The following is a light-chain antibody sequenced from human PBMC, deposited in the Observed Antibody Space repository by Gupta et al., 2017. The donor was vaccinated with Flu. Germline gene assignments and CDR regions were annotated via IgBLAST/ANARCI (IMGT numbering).Light chain of an antibody. Sequence: VLTQSPGTLSLSPGERATLSCRASQSVSNSWLAWHQQKPGQAPRLLIYSASSRATGISDRFSGSGSGTDFTLTISRLELEDFAVYYCQKYGGSSWTFGQGTKVEI. J-gene: IGKJ1*01. CDR2: SAS. V-gene: IGKV3-20*01. CDR1: QSVSNSW. CDR3: QKYGGSSWT.